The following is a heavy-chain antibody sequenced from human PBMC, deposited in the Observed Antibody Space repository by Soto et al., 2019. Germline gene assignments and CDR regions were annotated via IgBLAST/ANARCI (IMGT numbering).Heavy chain of an antibody. D-gene: IGHD5-12*01. V-gene: IGHV1-69*02. J-gene: IGHJ4*02. CDR2: IIPILGIA. CDR3: AKHVNICGYDS. CDR1: GGTFSIYT. Sequence: GASVKVSCKASGGTFSIYTISWVRQAPGQGLEWMGRIIPILGIANYAQKFQGRVTITADKSTSTAYMELSSLRSEDTAVYYCAKHVNICGYDSWGQGTLVTVSS.